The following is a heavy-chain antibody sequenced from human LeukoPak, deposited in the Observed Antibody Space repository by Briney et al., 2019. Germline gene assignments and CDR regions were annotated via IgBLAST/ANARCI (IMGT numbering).Heavy chain of an antibody. CDR2: IKEDGSER. D-gene: IGHD3-3*01. CDR1: GFSFRSYW. CDR3: TWSAEAD. J-gene: IGHJ4*02. Sequence: GGSLRLSCAASGFSFRSYWMSWVRRAPGKGLEWVADIKEDGSERYYVDSVKGRFTISSDNAKNSLFLQMNSLRPEDTAVYYCTWSAEADWGQGTLVTVSS. V-gene: IGHV3-7*01.